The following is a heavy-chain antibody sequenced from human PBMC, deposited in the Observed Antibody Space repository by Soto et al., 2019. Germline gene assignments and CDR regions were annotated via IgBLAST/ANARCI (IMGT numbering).Heavy chain of an antibody. CDR3: ARNKLDDYGDYAAPGAWGAY. V-gene: IGHV3-11*01. Sequence: QVQLVESGGGLVKPGGSLRLSCAASGFTFSDYYMSWIRQAPGKGLEWVSYISSSGSTIYYADSVKGRFTISRDNAKNSLYLHMNSLRAEDTAVYYCARNKLDDYGDYAAPGAWGAYWGQGTLVTVSS. D-gene: IGHD4-17*01. J-gene: IGHJ4*02. CDR1: GFTFSDYY. CDR2: ISSSGSTI.